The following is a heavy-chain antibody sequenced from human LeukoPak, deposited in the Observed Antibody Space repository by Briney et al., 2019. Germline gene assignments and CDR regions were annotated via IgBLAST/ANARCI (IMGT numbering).Heavy chain of an antibody. CDR3: ARPGPVLEWLFGGTHWFDP. CDR2: ISSGSSTI. Sequence: PGGSLRLSCAASGFTFSSYSTNWVRQAPGKGLEWVSYISSGSSTINYADSVKGRFTISRDNAKNSLYLQMNSLRAEDTAVYYCARPGPVLEWLFGGTHWFDPWGQGTLVTVSS. CDR1: GFTFSSYS. D-gene: IGHD3-3*01. J-gene: IGHJ5*02. V-gene: IGHV3-48*04.